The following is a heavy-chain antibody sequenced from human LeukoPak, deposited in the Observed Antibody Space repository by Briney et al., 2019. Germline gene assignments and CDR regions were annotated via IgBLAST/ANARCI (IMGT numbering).Heavy chain of an antibody. D-gene: IGHD2-2*01. J-gene: IGHJ4*02. Sequence: SETLSLTCTVSGGSISSGGYSWSWIRQHPGKGLEWIGYIYYSGSTYYNPSLKSRVTISVDTSKNQFSLKLSSVTAADTAVYYCASSRYYFDYWGQGTLVTVSS. CDR3: ASSRYYFDY. V-gene: IGHV4-31*03. CDR2: IYYSGST. CDR1: GGSISSGGYS.